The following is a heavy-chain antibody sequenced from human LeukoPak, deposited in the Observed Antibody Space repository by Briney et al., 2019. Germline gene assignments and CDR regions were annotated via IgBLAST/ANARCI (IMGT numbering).Heavy chain of an antibody. CDR1: GYTFTNYY. J-gene: IGHJ4*02. D-gene: IGHD2-15*01. CDR2: INPSGGST. Sequence: ASVKVSCKASGYTFTNYYMHWVRQAPGQGLEWMAVINPSGGSTSYAQKFQGRVAMTRDTSTTTVYMELSSLRSEDTAVYYCARGDIVVVVAAIPYYFDYWGQGTLVTVSS. V-gene: IGHV1-46*01. CDR3: ARGDIVVVVAAIPYYFDY.